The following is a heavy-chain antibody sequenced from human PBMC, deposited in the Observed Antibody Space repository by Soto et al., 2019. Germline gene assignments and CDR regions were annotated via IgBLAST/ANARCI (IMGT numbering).Heavy chain of an antibody. CDR2: IYYSGST. Sequence: SETLSLTCVVSGGSITSYHWSWIRQHPGKGLEWIGYIYYSGSTYYNPSLKSRVTISVDTSKNQFSLKLSSVTAADTAVYYCARGVVVAAQTLYYFDYWGQGTLVTVSS. CDR1: GGSITSYH. J-gene: IGHJ4*02. CDR3: ARGVVVAAQTLYYFDY. V-gene: IGHV4-31*11. D-gene: IGHD2-15*01.